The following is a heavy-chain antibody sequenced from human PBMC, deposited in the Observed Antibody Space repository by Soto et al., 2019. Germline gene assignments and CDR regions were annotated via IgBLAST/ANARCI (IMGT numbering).Heavy chain of an antibody. CDR2: ITGSGDTT. CDR3: AKINGYFDY. CDR1: GFTFSNTG. Sequence: EVQVLESGGGLVPPGGSLRLSCAASGFTFSNTGMSWVRQAPGQGLEWVSPITGSGDTTYYADSVKGRFTISRDNSKSTLYLQMNSLRAEDTAVYYCAKINGYFDYWGQGTLVTVSS. V-gene: IGHV3-23*01. J-gene: IGHJ4*02.